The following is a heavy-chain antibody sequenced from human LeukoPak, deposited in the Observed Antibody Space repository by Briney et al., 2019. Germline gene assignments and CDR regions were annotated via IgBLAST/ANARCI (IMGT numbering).Heavy chain of an antibody. D-gene: IGHD1-26*01. CDR2: INSDGSST. J-gene: IGHJ3*02. Sequence: GGSLRLSCAASGFTFSSYWMHWVRRAPGKGLVWVSRINSDGSSTSYADSVKGRFTISRDNAKNTLYLQMNSLRAEDTAVYYCARALPSPLYSGSYADAFDIWGQGTMVTVSS. CDR1: GFTFSSYW. V-gene: IGHV3-74*01. CDR3: ARALPSPLYSGSYADAFDI.